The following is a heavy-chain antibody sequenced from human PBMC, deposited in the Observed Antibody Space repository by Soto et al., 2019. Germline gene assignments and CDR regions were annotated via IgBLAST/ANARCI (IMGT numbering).Heavy chain of an antibody. J-gene: IGHJ4*02. CDR3: ARGLYSGWHYFDY. CDR1: GFTVSSNY. CDR2: IYSGGST. V-gene: IGHV3-66*01. Sequence: EVQLVESGGGLVQPGGSLRLSCAASGFTVSSNYMSWVRQAPGKGLEWVSVIYSGGSTYYADSVKGRFTISIDNSKNPLDLQMNSLRAEDTAVYYCARGLYSGWHYFDYWGQGTLVTVSS. D-gene: IGHD5-12*01.